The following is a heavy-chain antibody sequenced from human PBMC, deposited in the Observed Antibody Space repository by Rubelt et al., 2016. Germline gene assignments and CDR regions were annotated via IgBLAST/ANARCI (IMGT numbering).Heavy chain of an antibody. CDR1: GFIFSKYW. Sequence: GLVQPGGSLRICCAGSGFIFSKYWMSWVRQAPGKGLEWVANIKRDGTTKYYVDSVKGRFTISRDNDKSSMCLQMNSLRVEDTAVYYCTSDLQGSKDYGVEYWGQGNLVTVSS. V-gene: IGHV3-7*03. CDR3: TSDLQGSKDYGVEY. CDR2: IKRDGTTK. J-gene: IGHJ4*01. D-gene: IGHD3-16*01.